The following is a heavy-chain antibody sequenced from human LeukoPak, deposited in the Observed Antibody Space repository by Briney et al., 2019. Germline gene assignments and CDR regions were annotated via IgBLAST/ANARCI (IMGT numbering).Heavy chain of an antibody. CDR1: GGTFSSYA. Sequence: SVKVSCKASGGTFSSYAISWVRQAPGQGLEWMGRIIPILYIANYAQKFQGRVAITADKSTSTAYMELSSLRSEDTAVYYCARGGYLDYWGQGTLVTVSS. V-gene: IGHV1-69*04. D-gene: IGHD6-13*01. CDR2: IIPILYIA. CDR3: ARGGYLDY. J-gene: IGHJ4*02.